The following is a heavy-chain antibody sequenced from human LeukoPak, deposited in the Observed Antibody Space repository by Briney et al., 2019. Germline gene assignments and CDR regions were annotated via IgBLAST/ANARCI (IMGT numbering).Heavy chain of an antibody. D-gene: IGHD1-1*01. V-gene: IGHV3-15*01. J-gene: IGHJ4*02. CDR3: TNWNAATFDY. CDR2: ILRKGNGGTT. CDR1: GPTFSDAW. Sequence: GGSLRLACAASGPTFSDAWTNCVRPAAGKGREWVGRILRKGNGGTTDYAAPVKGRFTISRDDSKNTLYLQMNSLMTEDTAVYYCTNWNAATFDYGGQGTLVTVS.